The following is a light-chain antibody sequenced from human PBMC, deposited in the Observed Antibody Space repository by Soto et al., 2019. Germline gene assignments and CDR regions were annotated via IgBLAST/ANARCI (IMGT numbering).Light chain of an antibody. Sequence: EIVMTQSPATLSVSQGERATLSCRASQSVSSNLAWYQQKPGQAPRLLIFDASNRATGIPGRFSGSGSGTDFTLTISSLEPEDFAVYYCQQHSNVPPITFGQGTRLEIK. CDR2: DAS. V-gene: IGKV3-11*01. CDR1: QSVSSN. CDR3: QQHSNVPPIT. J-gene: IGKJ5*01.